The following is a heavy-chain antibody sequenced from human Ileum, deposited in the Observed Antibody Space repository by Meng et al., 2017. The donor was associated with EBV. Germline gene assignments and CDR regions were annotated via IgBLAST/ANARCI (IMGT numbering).Heavy chain of an antibody. CDR2: INESGSN. Sequence: QVQLKQVGAGLLKLSDALSITCADYGGSFRGNYWSWIRQSPGKRLEWIGEINESGSNNYNPSLKSRVTILMDTSKNQFSLKLTSVTAADAAVYYCRNAFCSAAAGCSDYWGQGTLVTVSS. V-gene: IGHV4-34*01. D-gene: IGHD3-3*01. J-gene: IGHJ4*02. CDR3: RNAFCSAAAGCSDY. CDR1: GGSFRGNY.